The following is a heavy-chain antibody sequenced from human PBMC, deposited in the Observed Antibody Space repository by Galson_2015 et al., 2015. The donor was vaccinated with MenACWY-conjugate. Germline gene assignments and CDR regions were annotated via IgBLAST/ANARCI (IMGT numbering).Heavy chain of an antibody. D-gene: IGHD2-8*02. CDR3: TRVGYCAGGVCSPLGY. CDR2: IRSKAYGGTT. J-gene: IGHJ4*02. V-gene: IGHV3-49*04. Sequence: SLRLPCAASGFTFGDYAVSWVRQAPGKGLEWVGFIRSKAYGGTTEYAASVKGRFTISRDDSKSIAYLQMNSLKTEDTAVYYCTRVGYCAGGVCSPLGYWGQGTLVTVSS. CDR1: GFTFGDYA.